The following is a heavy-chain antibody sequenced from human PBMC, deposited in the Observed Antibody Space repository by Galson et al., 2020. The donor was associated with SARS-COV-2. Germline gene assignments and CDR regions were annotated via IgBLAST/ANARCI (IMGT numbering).Heavy chain of an antibody. D-gene: IGHD3-22*01. J-gene: IGHJ4*02. CDR3: ARRIYDTGGYEVGFDY. V-gene: IGHV5-51*01. CDR1: GDSFSDYR. Sequence: GESLKISCHSSGDSFSDYRIAWVPQMPGKGLEWMGIIYPRYADTAYSPSFQGQVTISVDESITTAYLQWSSVKASDTARYYCARRIYDTGGYEVGFDYWGQGTPVTVSS. CDR2: IYPRYADT.